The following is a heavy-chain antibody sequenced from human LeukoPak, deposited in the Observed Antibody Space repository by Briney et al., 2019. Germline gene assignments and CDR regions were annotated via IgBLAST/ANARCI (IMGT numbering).Heavy chain of an antibody. V-gene: IGHV1-18*04. J-gene: IGHJ4*02. D-gene: IGHD1-7*01. CDR2: ISAYNGNT. CDR1: GYTFTGYY. Sequence: GASVKVSCKASGYTFTGYYMHWVRQAPGQGLEWMGWISAYNGNTNYAQKLQGRVTMTTDTSTSTAYMELRSLRSDDTAVYYCASGWNYYYFDYWGQGTLVTVSS. CDR3: ASGWNYYYFDY.